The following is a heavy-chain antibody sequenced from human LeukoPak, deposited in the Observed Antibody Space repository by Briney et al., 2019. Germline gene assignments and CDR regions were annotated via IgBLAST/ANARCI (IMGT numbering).Heavy chain of an antibody. D-gene: IGHD3-3*01. CDR3: ARDLYYDFWSGYRDAFDI. Sequence: PGGSLRLSCAASGFTFSSYWMSWVRQAPGKGLEWVANIKQDGSEKYYVDSVKGRFTISRDNARNSPSLQMNSLRAEDTAVYYCARDLYYDFWSGYRDAFDIWGQGTKVTVSS. V-gene: IGHV3-7*01. CDR1: GFTFSSYW. J-gene: IGHJ3*02. CDR2: IKQDGSEK.